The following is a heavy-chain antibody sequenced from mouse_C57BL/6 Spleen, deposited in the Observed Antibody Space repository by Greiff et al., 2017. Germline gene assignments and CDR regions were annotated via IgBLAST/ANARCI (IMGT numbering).Heavy chain of an antibody. V-gene: IGHV1-74*01. CDR2: IHPSDSDT. J-gene: IGHJ1*03. Sequence: QVQLQQPGAELVKPGASVKVSCKAYGYTFTSYWMHWVKQRPGQGLEWIGRIHPSDSDTNYNQKFKGKATLTVYKSSSTAYMQHSSLTSEDSAVYYGTMDDYDWDWYFDVWGTGTTVTVSS. D-gene: IGHD2-4*01. CDR1: GYTFTSYW. CDR3: TMDDYDWDWYFDV.